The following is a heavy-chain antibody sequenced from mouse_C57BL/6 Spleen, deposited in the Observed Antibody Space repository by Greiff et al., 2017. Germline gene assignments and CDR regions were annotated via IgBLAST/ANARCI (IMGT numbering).Heavy chain of an antibody. D-gene: IGHD1-1*01. J-gene: IGHJ2*01. CDR1: GYTFTSYW. CDR2: IDPSDSYT. CDR3: ASDGSPFDY. Sequence: QVQLQQSGAELVRPGTSVKLSCKASGYTFTSYWMHWVKQRPGQGLEWIGVIDPSDSYTNYNQKFKGKATLTVDTSSSTAYMQLSSLTSEDSAVYYCASDGSPFDYWGQGTTRTVSS. V-gene: IGHV1-59*01.